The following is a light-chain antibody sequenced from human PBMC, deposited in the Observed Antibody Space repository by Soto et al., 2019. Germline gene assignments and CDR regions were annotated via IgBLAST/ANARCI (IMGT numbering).Light chain of an antibody. CDR2: DAS. J-gene: IGKJ4*01. CDR1: QSVSSSS. Sequence: ENVLTQSPGTLSLSPGERATLSCRASQSVSSSSLAWYQQKPGQAPRLLIYDASSRATDIPDRFSGSGSGTDFTLTISRLEPEDFAVYYCQQYGSSPLTFGGGTKVDIK. V-gene: IGKV3-20*01. CDR3: QQYGSSPLT.